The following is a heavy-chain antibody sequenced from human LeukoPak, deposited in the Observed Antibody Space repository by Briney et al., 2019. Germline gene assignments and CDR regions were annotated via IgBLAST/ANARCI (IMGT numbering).Heavy chain of an antibody. CDR3: AREAREEMATSIFDY. Sequence: GGSLRLSCAGSGFTFSSFWMTWVRQAPGKGLEWVAVIWYDGSNKYYADSVKGRFTISRDNSKNTLYLQMNSLRAEDTAVYYCAREAREEMATSIFDYWGQGTLVTVSS. J-gene: IGHJ4*02. CDR1: GFTFSSFW. CDR2: IWYDGSNK. V-gene: IGHV3-33*08. D-gene: IGHD5-24*01.